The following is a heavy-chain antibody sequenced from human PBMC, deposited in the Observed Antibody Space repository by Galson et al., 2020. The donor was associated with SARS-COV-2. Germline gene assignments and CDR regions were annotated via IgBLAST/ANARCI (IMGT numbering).Heavy chain of an antibody. CDR1: GFTFSSYW. D-gene: IGHD3-22*01. CDR3: ARGGILVYYYDYFDY. J-gene: IGHJ4*02. V-gene: IGHV3-74*01. Sequence: GGSLRLSCAASGFTFSSYWMHWVRQAPGKGLVWVSRINSDGSSTSYADSVKGRFTISRDNAKNTLYLQMNSLRAEDTAVYYCARGGILVYYYDYFDYWGQGTLVTVSS. CDR2: INSDGSST.